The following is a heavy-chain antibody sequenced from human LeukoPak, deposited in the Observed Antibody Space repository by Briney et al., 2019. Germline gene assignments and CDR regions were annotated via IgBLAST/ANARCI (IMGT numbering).Heavy chain of an antibody. Sequence: GASVKVSCKASGYTFTSYYMHWVRQAPGQGLEWMGIINPSGGSTSYAQKFQGRVTLTRDTSTSTVYMELSSLRSEDTAVYYCARGHDRHYDSQPPVGPWGQGTLVTVSS. J-gene: IGHJ5*02. V-gene: IGHV1-46*01. CDR3: ARGHDRHYDSQPPVGP. CDR2: INPSGGST. CDR1: GYTFTSYY. D-gene: IGHD3-22*01.